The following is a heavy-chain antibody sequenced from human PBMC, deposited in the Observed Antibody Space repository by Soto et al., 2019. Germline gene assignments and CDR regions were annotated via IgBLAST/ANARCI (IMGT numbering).Heavy chain of an antibody. D-gene: IGHD3-10*01. CDR3: ARSGIVGREVNTWFDP. J-gene: IGHJ5*02. V-gene: IGHV4-59*01. Sequence: SETLSLTCTVSAGSITTSYWSCIRQTLGKALEWIDYFSYRGSTNYNPSLKSRLTISIDTSKSQISLKLTSMTTADTAVYYCARSGIVGREVNTWFDPCGQGTLVTVSS. CDR2: FSYRGST. CDR1: AGSITTSY.